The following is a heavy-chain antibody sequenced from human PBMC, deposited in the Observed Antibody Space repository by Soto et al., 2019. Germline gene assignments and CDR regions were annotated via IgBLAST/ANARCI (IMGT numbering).Heavy chain of an antibody. J-gene: IGHJ5*02. V-gene: IGHV2-5*01. D-gene: IGHD1-26*01. CDR3: VYRRSTCHHDWLDS. CDR2: IYWNDDK. CDR1: GFSLSTSGVG. Sequence: SDPMLVNPPQTLTLTCTFSGFSLSTSGVGVGWIRQPPGKALEWLALIYWNDDKRYSPSLKSRLTITKDTSQHQVVLTMTNMEAVDTTTYLCVYRRSTCHHDWLDSSGQG.